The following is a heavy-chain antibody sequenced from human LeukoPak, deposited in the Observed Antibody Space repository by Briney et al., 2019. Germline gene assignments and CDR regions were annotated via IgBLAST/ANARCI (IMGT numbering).Heavy chain of an antibody. CDR3: ATETNGRHYDY. CDR2: IGPTGFDR. V-gene: IGHV3-21*06. D-gene: IGHD1-14*01. Sequence: NPGGSLRLSCTTSGLTFSTSGFNWVRQAPGRGLEWVASIGPTGFDRYPADSIKGRFTISRDHANNFLYLQMDSLRAEDTAVYYCATETNGRHYDYWGQGTLLTVSS. J-gene: IGHJ4*02. CDR1: GLTFSTSG.